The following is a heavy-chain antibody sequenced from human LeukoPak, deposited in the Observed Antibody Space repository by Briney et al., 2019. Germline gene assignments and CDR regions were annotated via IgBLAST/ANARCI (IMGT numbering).Heavy chain of an antibody. V-gene: IGHV1-18*01. CDR1: GYTFTSYG. CDR2: ISAYNGNT. D-gene: IGHD2-2*01. J-gene: IGHJ4*02. Sequence: ASVKVSCKASGYTFTSYGISWVRQAPGQGLEWMGWISAYNGNTNYAQKLQGRVTMTTDTSTSTAYMELRSLRSDDTAVYYCARPLGYCSRTSCYGGTVFDYWGQGTLVTVSS. CDR3: ARPLGYCSRTSCYGGTVFDY.